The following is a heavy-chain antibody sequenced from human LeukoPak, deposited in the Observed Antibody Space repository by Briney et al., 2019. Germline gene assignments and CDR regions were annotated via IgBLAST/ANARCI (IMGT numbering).Heavy chain of an antibody. V-gene: IGHV1-18*01. Sequence: ASVKVSCKASGYTFTSYDISWVRQAPGQGLEWMGWISTNNGNTNYAQNLKGRVTITRDTSTSTPYMQLSGLRSDDTAVYYCAAWTLQDWFDLWGQGTLVTVSS. J-gene: IGHJ5*02. CDR3: AAWTLQDWFDL. CDR2: ISTNNGNT. CDR1: GYTFTSYD. D-gene: IGHD3/OR15-3a*01.